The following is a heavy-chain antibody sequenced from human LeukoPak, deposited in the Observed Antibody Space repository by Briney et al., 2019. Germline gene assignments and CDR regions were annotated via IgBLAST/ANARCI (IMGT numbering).Heavy chain of an antibody. D-gene: IGHD3-10*01. CDR1: GFNAGTTY. J-gene: IGHJ5*02. V-gene: IGHV3-53*01. CDR2: FYSSGDT. Sequence: GGPLSSPCEASGFNAGTTYLSWFGRAPGRGLGGVSVFYSSGDTYYADSVKGRFTISRDNSKNMLYLQMNGLRAEDTAVYYCARVIYGSGTYYKGWFDPWGQGTLVTVSS. CDR3: ARVIYGSGTYYKGWFDP.